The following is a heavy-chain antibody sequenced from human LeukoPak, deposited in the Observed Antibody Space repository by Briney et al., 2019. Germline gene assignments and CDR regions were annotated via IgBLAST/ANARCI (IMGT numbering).Heavy chain of an antibody. J-gene: IGHJ4*02. CDR1: GFTFSDYE. D-gene: IGHD3-10*01. CDR2: ISNSGSTI. Sequence: PGGSLRLSCAASGFTFSDYEMNWVRQAPGKGLEWVSYISNSGSTIYYADSVKGRFTISRDNAKNTLYLQMNSLRVEDTAVYYCARSYYYFDYWGQGTLVTVSS. CDR3: ARSYYYFDY. V-gene: IGHV3-48*03.